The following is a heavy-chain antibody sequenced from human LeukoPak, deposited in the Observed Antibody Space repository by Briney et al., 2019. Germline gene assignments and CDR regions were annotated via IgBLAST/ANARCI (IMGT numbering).Heavy chain of an antibody. Sequence: GGSLRLSCAASGFTFSTYAMSWVRQAPGKGLEWVSAISGSADSTYYADSVKGQFAMSRDNSKNTLYLQMNSLRAEDTAVYFCAKDRARGGTTDFDYWGQGTLVTVSS. CDR2: ISGSADST. CDR1: GFTFSTYA. J-gene: IGHJ4*02. D-gene: IGHD1-7*01. CDR3: AKDRARGGTTDFDY. V-gene: IGHV3-23*01.